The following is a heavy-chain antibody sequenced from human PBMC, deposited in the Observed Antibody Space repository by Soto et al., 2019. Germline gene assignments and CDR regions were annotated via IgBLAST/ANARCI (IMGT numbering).Heavy chain of an antibody. CDR2: FYHSGRT. D-gene: IGHD6-19*01. Sequence: SETLSLTCTVSGGSINSGPYSWGWIRQPPGKGLEWIGTFYHSGRTHHNPSLESRVTISVDTSKNQFSLKLSSVTAADTAVYYCARHEAPSGWYFDYWGQGTLVTGSS. V-gene: IGHV4-39*01. CDR3: ARHEAPSGWYFDY. CDR1: GGSINSGPYS. J-gene: IGHJ4*02.